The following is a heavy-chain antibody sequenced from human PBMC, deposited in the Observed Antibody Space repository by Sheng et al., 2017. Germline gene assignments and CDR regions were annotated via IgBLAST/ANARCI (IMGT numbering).Heavy chain of an antibody. D-gene: IGHD6-13*01. V-gene: IGHV3-66*01. CDR1: GFIVNTVY. CDR3: VRDVPGVAVAGSWDY. CDR2: MYSSGNS. J-gene: IGHJ4*02. Sequence: EVHLVESGGGLAQPGGSLRLSCAASGFIVNTVYMSWVRQAPGKGLEWVSVMYSSGNSYYADSVKGRFTISRDISKNTLSLQMNSLRVEDTALYFCVRDVPGVAVAGSWDYWGQGT.